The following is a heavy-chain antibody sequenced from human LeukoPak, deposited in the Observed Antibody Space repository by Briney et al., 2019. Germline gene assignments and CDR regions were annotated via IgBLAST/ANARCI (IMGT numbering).Heavy chain of an antibody. CDR2: IVVGSGNT. D-gene: IGHD3-22*01. V-gene: IGHV1-58*02. CDR3: AADSAPDTSGYYYDAFDI. J-gene: IGHJ3*02. CDR1: GFTFTISA. Sequence: ASVKVSCKASGFTFTISAMQWVRQARGQRLEWRGWIVVGSGNTNYAQKFQERVTVTRHMSTSTAYMELSSLISDDTAVYYCAADSAPDTSGYYYDAFDIWGQGTMVTVSS.